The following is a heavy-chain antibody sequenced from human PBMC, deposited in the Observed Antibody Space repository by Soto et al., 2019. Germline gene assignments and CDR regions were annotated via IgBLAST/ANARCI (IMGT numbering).Heavy chain of an antibody. CDR3: ARVSRYKIGGRDYDFWSGYYYYYYYMDV. CDR2: ISPSGCST. J-gene: IGHJ6*03. Sequence: PGGSLRLSCAASGFTFTNYGMTWVRQAPGKGLEWVSGISPSGCSTYYPDSVKGRFTISRDNSKNTLYLQMNSLRAEDTALYYCARVSRYKIGGRDYDFWSGYYYYYYYMDVWGKGTTVTVSS. CDR1: GFTFTNYG. D-gene: IGHD3-3*01. V-gene: IGHV3-23*01.